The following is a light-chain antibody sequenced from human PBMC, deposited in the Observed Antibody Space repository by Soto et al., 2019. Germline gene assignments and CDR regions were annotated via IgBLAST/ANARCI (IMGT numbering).Light chain of an antibody. Sequence: DLQVTQSPPTLSASVGARVTITCRARQTISTWMAWYQQKPGKAPKLLVYDASTLQSGVASRFSGSGSVTEFTRILSGLQPDESATYYCQQYTNTNNPWMFGQGTKVDIK. V-gene: IGKV1-5*01. J-gene: IGKJ1*01. CDR2: DAS. CDR3: QQYTNTNNPWM. CDR1: QTISTW.